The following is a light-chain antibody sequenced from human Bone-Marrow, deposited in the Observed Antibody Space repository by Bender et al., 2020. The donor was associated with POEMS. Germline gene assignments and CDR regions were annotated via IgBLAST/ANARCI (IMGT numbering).Light chain of an antibody. Sequence: QSALTQPASVSGSPGQSITLSCTGTTSDIGTYNVVSWYQQHPGKAPQLMIYDVTKRPSGVSDRFSGSKSGNTASLTISGLQAEDEAHYYCSSYAGTNTFDVFGGGTKVTVL. CDR1: TSDIGTYNV. J-gene: IGLJ2*01. V-gene: IGLV2-23*02. CDR2: DVT. CDR3: SSYAGTNTFDV.